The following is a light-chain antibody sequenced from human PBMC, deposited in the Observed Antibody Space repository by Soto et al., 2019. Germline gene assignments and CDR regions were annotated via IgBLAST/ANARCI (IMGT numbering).Light chain of an antibody. Sequence: DIVLTQSPGTVSLSQGERATLSCRASQSISSSYLAWHQQTPGQPPRLLIYGASSSATGPPDRFSGSGSGTDFTLTISRLAPEDFAVYYRQQYGSSPSTFGQGTKVDIK. CDR1: QSISSSY. CDR3: QQYGSSPST. V-gene: IGKV3-20*01. J-gene: IGKJ1*01. CDR2: GAS.